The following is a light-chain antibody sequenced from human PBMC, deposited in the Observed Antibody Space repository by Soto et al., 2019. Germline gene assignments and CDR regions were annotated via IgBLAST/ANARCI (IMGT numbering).Light chain of an antibody. CDR1: TSDVGGYNH. CDR3: SSYTNTNTLV. CDR2: DVN. V-gene: IGLV2-14*01. J-gene: IGLJ2*01. Sequence: QSALIQPAAVSGSPGQSITISCTGTTSDVGGYNHVSWFQQHPGKVPKLMISDVNNRPSGVYNRFSGSKAGNTASLTISGLQAEDDADYYCSSYTNTNTLVFGGGTKLTVL.